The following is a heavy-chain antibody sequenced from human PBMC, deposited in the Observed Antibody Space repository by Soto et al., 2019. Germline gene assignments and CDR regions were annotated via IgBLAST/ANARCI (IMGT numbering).Heavy chain of an antibody. Sequence: PGGSLRHSCAASGVTFISYGMHWVRQATGKGLEWVAVIWYDGSNKYYADSVKGRFTISRDNSKNTLYLQMNSLRAEDTAVYYCATMYYYGSGSFFDAFDIWGQGTMVTVSS. CDR1: GVTFISYG. V-gene: IGHV3-33*01. CDR3: ATMYYYGSGSFFDAFDI. J-gene: IGHJ3*02. CDR2: IWYDGSNK. D-gene: IGHD3-10*01.